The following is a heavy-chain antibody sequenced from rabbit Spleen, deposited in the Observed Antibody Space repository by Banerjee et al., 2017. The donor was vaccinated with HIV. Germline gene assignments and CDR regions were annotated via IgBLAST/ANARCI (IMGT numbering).Heavy chain of an antibody. J-gene: IGHJ4*01. Sequence: QEQVVESGGGLVQPEGSLALTCTASGFSFSDNYYICWVRQAPGKGLEWIACVYIGDGSTYYASWVNGRFTISKTSSTTVTLQMTSLTAADTATYFCARRYTAVGLGAFNLWGQGTLVTVS. D-gene: IGHD3-1*01. CDR1: GFSFSDNYY. CDR2: VYIGDGST. V-gene: IGHV1S45*01. CDR3: ARRYTAVGLGAFNL.